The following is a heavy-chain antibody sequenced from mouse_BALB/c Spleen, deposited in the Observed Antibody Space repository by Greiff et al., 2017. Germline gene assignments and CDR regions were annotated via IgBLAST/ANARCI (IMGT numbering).Heavy chain of an antibody. V-gene: IGHV2-9*02. Sequence: QVQLQQSGPGLVAPSQCLSITCTVSGFSLTSYGVHWVRQPPGQGLEWLGVIWAGGSTNYNSALMSRLSISKDNSNSQVFLKMNSLQTDDTAMYYCAREGIYYDYPAWFAYWGQGTLVTVSA. CDR2: IWAGGST. CDR3: AREGIYYDYPAWFAY. CDR1: GFSLTSYG. D-gene: IGHD2-4*01. J-gene: IGHJ3*01.